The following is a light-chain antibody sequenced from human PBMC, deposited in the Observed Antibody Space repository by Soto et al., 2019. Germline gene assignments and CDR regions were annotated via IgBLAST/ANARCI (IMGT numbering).Light chain of an antibody. CDR3: QKYSSAPFT. CDR2: AAS. J-gene: IGKJ3*01. CDR1: QGIANY. V-gene: IGKV1-27*01. Sequence: DTQMTQSPSSLSASVGDRVPITCRASQGIANYLAWYQQKPGQVPKLLIYAASTLQSGVPSRFSGSGSGTDFTLTISSLQPEDVATYYCQKYSSAPFTFGPGTKVDFK.